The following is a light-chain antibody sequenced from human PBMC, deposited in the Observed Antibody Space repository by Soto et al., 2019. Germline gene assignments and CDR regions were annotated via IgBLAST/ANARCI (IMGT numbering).Light chain of an antibody. CDR3: QQYGTSSRT. CDR2: GAS. Sequence: EIVLTQSPDTLSLSPGERATLSCRASQSVSSSLAWYQQTPDQAPRLLMYGASSRATGIPDRFSGSGSGTDFTLTISRLEPEDFAVYYCQQYGTSSRTFGQGTKVQIK. CDR1: QSVSSS. J-gene: IGKJ2*01. V-gene: IGKV3-20*01.